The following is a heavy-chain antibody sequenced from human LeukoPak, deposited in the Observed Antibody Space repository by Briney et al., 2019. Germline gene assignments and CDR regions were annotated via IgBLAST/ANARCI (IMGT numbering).Heavy chain of an antibody. J-gene: IGHJ4*02. V-gene: IGHV4-59*01. D-gene: IGHD1-26*01. CDR2: VHYSGTT. CDR1: GGTISGYY. CDR3: ARGGRSGSYTYYFDY. Sequence: ASETLSLTCTVSGGTISGYYWSWIRQPPGQGREWSGNVHYSGTTNYSPSLKSRVTISVDSSKKQFSLKLTSVTAADTAVYYCARGGRSGSYTYYFDYWGLGSLVTVSS.